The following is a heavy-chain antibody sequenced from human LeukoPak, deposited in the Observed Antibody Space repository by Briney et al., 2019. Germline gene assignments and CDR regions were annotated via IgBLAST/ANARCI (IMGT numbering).Heavy chain of an antibody. V-gene: IGHV4-59*08. D-gene: IGHD3/OR15-3a*01. CDR3: ARHYWTPGAFDI. CDR2: IYYSGST. CDR1: GGSISSYY. J-gene: IGHJ3*02. Sequence: KPSETLSLTCTVSGGSISSYYWSWIRQPPGKGLEWIGYIYYSGSTNYNPSLKSRVTISVDTSKNQFSLKLTSVTAADTAVYYCARHYWTPGAFDIWGQGAMVTVSS.